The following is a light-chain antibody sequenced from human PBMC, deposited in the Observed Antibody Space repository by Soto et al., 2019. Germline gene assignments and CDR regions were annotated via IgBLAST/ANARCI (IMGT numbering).Light chain of an antibody. CDR3: QQYNNWPRT. CDR2: CAS. V-gene: IGKV3-15*01. Sequence: EIVMTQSPATLSVSPGERATLSCRASRRVSSNLAWYQQKPGQAPRLLIYCASTRATGIPARFSGSGSGTEFTLTISSLQSEDFAVYYCQQYNNWPRTFGQGTKVDI. J-gene: IGKJ1*01. CDR1: RRVSSN.